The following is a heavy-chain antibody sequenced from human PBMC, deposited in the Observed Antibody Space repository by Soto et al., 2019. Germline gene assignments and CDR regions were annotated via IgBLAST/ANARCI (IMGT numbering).Heavy chain of an antibody. J-gene: IGHJ3*02. Sequence: EVQLLESGGGLVQPGGSPRLSCAASGFTFSSYAMSWVRQAPGKGLEWVSAISGSGGSTYYADSVKGRFTISRDNSKNTLYLQMNSLRAEDTAVYYCAKFHVLRYFEPDAFDIWGQGTMVTVSS. CDR2: ISGSGGST. D-gene: IGHD3-9*01. V-gene: IGHV3-23*01. CDR1: GFTFSSYA. CDR3: AKFHVLRYFEPDAFDI.